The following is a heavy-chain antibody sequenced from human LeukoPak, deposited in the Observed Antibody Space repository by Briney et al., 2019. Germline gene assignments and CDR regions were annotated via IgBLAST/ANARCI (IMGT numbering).Heavy chain of an antibody. J-gene: IGHJ5*02. CDR3: VKTQGYYDA. Sequence: GGSLRLSCVASGFTFSNYAMSWVRQAPGKGLELVSGIYGSDDKTVYGDAVKGRFTISRDNSKNTLYLQMNSLRADDTAVYYCVKTQGYYDAWGQGALVTVSS. V-gene: IGHV3-23*01. CDR2: IYGSDDKT. D-gene: IGHD2-15*01. CDR1: GFTFSNYA.